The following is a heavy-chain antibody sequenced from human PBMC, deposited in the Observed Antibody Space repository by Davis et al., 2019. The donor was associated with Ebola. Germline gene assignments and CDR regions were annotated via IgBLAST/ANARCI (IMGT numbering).Heavy chain of an antibody. D-gene: IGHD3-22*01. CDR1: GFTFSSYG. CDR2: ISYDGSNK. CDR3: ARSTVSRPGYDSSGYYLY. J-gene: IGHJ4*02. Sequence: GESLKISCAASGFTFSSYGMHWVRQAPGKGLEWVAVISYDGSNKYYADSVKGRFTISRDNSKNTLYLQMNSLRAEDTAVYYCARSTVSRPGYDSSGYYLYWGQGTLVTVSS. V-gene: IGHV3-30*03.